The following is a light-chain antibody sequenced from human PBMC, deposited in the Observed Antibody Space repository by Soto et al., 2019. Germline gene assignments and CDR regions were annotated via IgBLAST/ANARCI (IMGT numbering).Light chain of an antibody. J-gene: IGKJ2*01. CDR2: LGS. CDR1: QSLLHSNGYSY. CDR3: MQTLQTPYT. Sequence: DIVMTQSPLSLPVIPGEPASISCKSSQSLLHSNGYSYLDWYLQKPGQSPQVLMYLGSNRASGVPDRFSGSGSGTDFTLKISRVEAEDVGIYYCMQTLQTPYTCGQGTKVEIK. V-gene: IGKV2-28*01.